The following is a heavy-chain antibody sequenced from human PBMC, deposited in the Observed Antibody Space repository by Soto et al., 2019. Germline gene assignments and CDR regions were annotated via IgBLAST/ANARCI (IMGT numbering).Heavy chain of an antibody. CDR2: IDIGGNT. J-gene: IGHJ4*02. D-gene: IGHD2-2*01. CDR1: GFSVTNNY. V-gene: IGHV3-66*01. CDR3: ARGRGSTGYLGREHYFDY. Sequence: EVQVVESGGGLVQPGGSLRLSCAASGFSVTNNYMNWVRQAPGKGLEWVSIIDIGGNTYYADSVKDRFTISSDNSRNTLYLHMDSLRAEATAVYYCARGRGSTGYLGREHYFDYWGQGTLVTVSP.